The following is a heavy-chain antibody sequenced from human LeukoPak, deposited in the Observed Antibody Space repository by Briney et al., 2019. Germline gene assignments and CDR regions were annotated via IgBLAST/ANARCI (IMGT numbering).Heavy chain of an antibody. CDR2: ISSSSSYI. Sequence: GGSLRLSCAASGFTFSNYSMNWVRQAPGKGLEWASLISSSSSYIYYADSVKGRFTISRDNAKNSLYLQMNSLRAEDTAVYYCARDRGSYPVDYWGQGTLVTVSS. CDR3: ARDRGSYPVDY. CDR1: GFTFSNYS. V-gene: IGHV3-21*01. D-gene: IGHD3-16*02. J-gene: IGHJ4*02.